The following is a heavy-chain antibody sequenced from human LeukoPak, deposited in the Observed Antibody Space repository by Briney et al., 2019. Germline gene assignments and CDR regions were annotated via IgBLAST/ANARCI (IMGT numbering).Heavy chain of an antibody. Sequence: GGSLRLSCAASGFTFSSYAMHWVRQAPGKGLEWVAVISYDGSNKYYADSVRGRFTISRDNSKDTLFLQMHSLRPGDTAVYYCVREDTPATANYWGQGTLVTISS. J-gene: IGHJ4*02. CDR2: ISYDGSNK. CDR1: GFTFSSYA. V-gene: IGHV3-30-3*01. CDR3: VREDTPATANY. D-gene: IGHD2-21*02.